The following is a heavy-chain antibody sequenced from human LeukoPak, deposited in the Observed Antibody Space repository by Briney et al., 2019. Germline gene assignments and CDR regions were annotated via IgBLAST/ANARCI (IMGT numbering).Heavy chain of an antibody. CDR1: GFTFSSYD. CDR3: AKDYYSGSGSYCFDY. V-gene: IGHV3-30*18. CDR2: ISYDGSNK. D-gene: IGHD3-10*01. Sequence: PGRSLRLSCAASGFTFSSYDMHWVRQAPGKGLEWGAVISYDGSNKYYADSVKGRFTISRDNSKNPLYLQMNSLRAEASAVYYCAKDYYSGSGSYCFDYWGQGTLVTVSS. J-gene: IGHJ4*02.